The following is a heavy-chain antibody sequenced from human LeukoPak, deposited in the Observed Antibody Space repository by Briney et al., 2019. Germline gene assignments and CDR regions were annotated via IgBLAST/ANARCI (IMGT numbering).Heavy chain of an antibody. Sequence: ASVEVSCKASGYTFTGYYMHWVRQAPGQGLEWMGWINPNSGGTNYAQKFQGRVTMTRDTSISTAYMELSRLRSDDTAVYYCARAPGAMVPDFDYWGQGTLVTVSS. CDR2: INPNSGGT. J-gene: IGHJ4*02. CDR3: ARAPGAMVPDFDY. V-gene: IGHV1-2*02. D-gene: IGHD5-18*01. CDR1: GYTFTGYY.